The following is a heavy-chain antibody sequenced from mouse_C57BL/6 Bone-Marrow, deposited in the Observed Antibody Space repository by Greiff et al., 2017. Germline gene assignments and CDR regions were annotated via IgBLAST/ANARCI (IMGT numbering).Heavy chain of an antibody. CDR1: GYTFTSYW. D-gene: IGHD1-1*02. V-gene: IGHV1-64*01. CDR2: IHPNSGST. J-gene: IGHJ4*01. CDR3: ARTLWYAMDY. Sequence: QVQLQQPGAELVKPGASVKLSCKASGYTFTSYWMHWVKQRPGQGLEWIGMIHPNSGSTNYNEKFTSKATLTVDKSSSTAYMQLSSLTSEDSAVYYCARTLWYAMDYWGQGTSVTGSS.